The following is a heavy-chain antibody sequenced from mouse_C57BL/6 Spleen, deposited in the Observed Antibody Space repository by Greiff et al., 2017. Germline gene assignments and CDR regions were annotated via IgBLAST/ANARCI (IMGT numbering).Heavy chain of an antibody. D-gene: IGHD1-1*01. J-gene: IGHJ2*01. CDR2: ISDGGSYT. V-gene: IGHV5-4*01. CDR3: ARDPYDYGSSLDY. Sequence: EVKLMESGGGLVKPGGSLKLSCAASGFTFSSYAMSWVRQTPEKRLEWVATISDGGSYTYYPDNVKGRFTISRDNAKNNLYLQMSHLKSEDTAMYYCARDPYDYGSSLDYWGQGTTLTVSS. CDR1: GFTFSSYA.